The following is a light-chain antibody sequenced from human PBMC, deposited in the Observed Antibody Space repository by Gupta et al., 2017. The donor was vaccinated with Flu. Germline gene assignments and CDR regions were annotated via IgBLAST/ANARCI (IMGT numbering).Light chain of an antibody. J-gene: IGKJ4*01. Sequence: PASLSASVGERVTITCRASQSVSSYLDWYQQKPGKAPRLLIYGASSRESGVPARFSGSGSGTEFTLTISSLQPEDFATYYCQQNYSSPRTFGEGTKVEIK. V-gene: IGKV1-39*01. CDR3: QQNYSSPRT. CDR1: QSVSSY. CDR2: GAS.